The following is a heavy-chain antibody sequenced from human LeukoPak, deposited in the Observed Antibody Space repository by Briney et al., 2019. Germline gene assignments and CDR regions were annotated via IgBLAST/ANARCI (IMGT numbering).Heavy chain of an antibody. D-gene: IGHD3-22*01. J-gene: IGHJ4*02. Sequence: SETLSLTCTVSGRSISRYYWRWIRQPAGRGLEWMGYIYYSESTNYNPSLKSRLTISVDTSKSEFSLRLSSVTGADTAVYYCGRGYYDSSGYYYFDYWGQGTLVTVSS. V-gene: IGHV4-59*01. CDR3: GRGYYDSSGYYYFDY. CDR1: GRSISRYY. CDR2: IYYSEST.